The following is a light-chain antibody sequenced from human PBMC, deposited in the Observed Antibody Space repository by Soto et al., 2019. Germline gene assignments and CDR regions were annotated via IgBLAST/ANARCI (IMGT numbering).Light chain of an antibody. CDR1: QDISNY. Sequence: DIQMSQSPSSLSASVGDRVTITCQANQDISNYLNWYQHKPGKPPKLLIYDASNLETGVTSRFSGSKSGTAFTFTITSLQPEDIATYYCQQYDNLPFSFGGGTKVEIK. V-gene: IGKV1-33*01. J-gene: IGKJ4*01. CDR3: QQYDNLPFS. CDR2: DAS.